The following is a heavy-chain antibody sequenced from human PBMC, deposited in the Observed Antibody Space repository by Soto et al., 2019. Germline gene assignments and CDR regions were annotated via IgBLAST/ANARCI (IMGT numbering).Heavy chain of an antibody. V-gene: IGHV4-39*01. CDR2: IYYSGST. CDR3: ARQRYSGYDSPYFDY. J-gene: IGHJ4*02. CDR1: GGSISSSSYY. Sequence: QLQLQESGPGLVKPSETLSLTCTVSGGSISSSSYYWGWIRQPPGKGLEWIGSIYYSGSTYYNPSLKSRVTISVDTSKNQFSLKLSSVTAADTAVYYCARQRYSGYDSPYFDYWGQGTLVTVSS. D-gene: IGHD5-12*01.